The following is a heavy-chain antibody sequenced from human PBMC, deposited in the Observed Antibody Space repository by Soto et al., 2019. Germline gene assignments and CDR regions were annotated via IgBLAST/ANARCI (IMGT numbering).Heavy chain of an antibody. D-gene: IGHD3-10*02. CDR2: IIRIFGTP. J-gene: IGHJ6*02. Sequence: GASVKVSCKASGGTFSSYAISWVRQAPGQGLEWMGGIIRIFGTPTYAQKFQGRVTVTADESADESTTTAYMELSSLTSEDTAVYYCARETKSKDDHNYQVRHYYYGMDVWGQGTTVTVSS. CDR3: ARETKSKDDHNYQVRHYYYGMDV. CDR1: GGTFSSYA. V-gene: IGHV1-69*13.